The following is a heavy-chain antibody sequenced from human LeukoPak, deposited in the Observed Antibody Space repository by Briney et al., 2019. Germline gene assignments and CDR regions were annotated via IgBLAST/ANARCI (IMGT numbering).Heavy chain of an antibody. J-gene: IGHJ4*02. CDR2: MKEDGSEI. CDR3: ARENWGRFDY. V-gene: IGHV3-7*01. Sequence: GGSLRLSCAASGFSFSGWSMSWVRQAPGKRLEWVANMKEDGSEIYHVDSVQGRFTISRDNAKSSVYLQMNSLRGEDTAVYYCARENWGRFDYWGQGTLVTVSS. CDR1: GFSFSGWS. D-gene: IGHD7-27*01.